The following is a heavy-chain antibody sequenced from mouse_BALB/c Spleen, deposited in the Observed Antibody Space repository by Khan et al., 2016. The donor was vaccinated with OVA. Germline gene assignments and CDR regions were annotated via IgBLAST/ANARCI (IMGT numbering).Heavy chain of an antibody. CDR2: IYPGDGNT. D-gene: IGHD2-14*01. Sequence: VQLQQSGAELVRPGSSVKISCKASGYAFSNYLMNWVKQGPGQGIEWIGQIYPGDGNTNYTGKFKDKATLTEDKSSSTAYMQLSSLTSEDSAVYFCARSGYDYFAYWGQGTLVTVSA. J-gene: IGHJ3*01. CDR3: ARSGYDYFAY. V-gene: IGHV1-80*01. CDR1: GYAFSNYL.